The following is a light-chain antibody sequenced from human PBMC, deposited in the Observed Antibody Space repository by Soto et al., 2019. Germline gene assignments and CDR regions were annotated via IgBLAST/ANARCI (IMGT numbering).Light chain of an antibody. CDR3: QQVNSYPLT. V-gene: IGKV1-9*01. CDR1: QGISCC. Sequence: IQLTQSPSSLSASVGDRVTITCRASQGISCCLAWYQQTPGKAPKFLIYAASTLQSGVPARFSGSGSGTDFTLTISSLQPEDFATYYCQQVNSYPLTFGGGTKVDIK. CDR2: AAS. J-gene: IGKJ4*01.